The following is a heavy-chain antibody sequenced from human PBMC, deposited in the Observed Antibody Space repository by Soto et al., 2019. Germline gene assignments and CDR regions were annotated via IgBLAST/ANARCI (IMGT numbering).Heavy chain of an antibody. V-gene: IGHV3-23*01. CDR3: ATIGFYSPRH. Sequence: GGSLRLSCAASGFTFSRCAMSWVRQTPGKGLEWVSGIDESGGDTFYADSVQGRFTISRDNSKNTLFLQMNSLRAEDTAVYYCATIGFYSPRHWGQGTLVTVSS. D-gene: IGHD1-26*01. J-gene: IGHJ1*01. CDR2: IDESGGDT. CDR1: GFTFSRCA.